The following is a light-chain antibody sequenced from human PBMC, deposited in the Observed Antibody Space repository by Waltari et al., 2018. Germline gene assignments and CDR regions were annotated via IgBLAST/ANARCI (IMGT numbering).Light chain of an antibody. Sequence: QLALTQSPSASASLGASVKLTCTLSSGHSDYSIAWHQQQPEKGPRYLMKLDSDGSHTMGDGIPHRFSGSSSGAERYLTIPSLQYEDEADYYCQTWGTGFVVFGGGTKLTVL. CDR1: SGHSDYS. CDR3: QTWGTGFVV. CDR2: LDSDGSH. V-gene: IGLV4-69*01. J-gene: IGLJ2*01.